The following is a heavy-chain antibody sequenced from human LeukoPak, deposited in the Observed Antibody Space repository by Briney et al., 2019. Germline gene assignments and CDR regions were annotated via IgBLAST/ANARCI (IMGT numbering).Heavy chain of an antibody. J-gene: IGHJ5*02. Sequence: GASVKVSCKASGGTFSSYAISWVRQAPGQGLEWMGGIIPIFGTANYAQKFQGRVTITTDESTSTAYMELSSLRSEDTAVYYCARDRLAARDNWFDPWGQGPLVTVSP. D-gene: IGHD6-13*01. V-gene: IGHV1-69*05. CDR1: GGTFSSYA. CDR3: ARDRLAARDNWFDP. CDR2: IIPIFGTA.